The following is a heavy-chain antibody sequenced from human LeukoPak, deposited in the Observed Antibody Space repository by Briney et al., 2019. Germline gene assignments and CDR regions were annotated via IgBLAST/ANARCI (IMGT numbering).Heavy chain of an antibody. J-gene: IGHJ5*02. V-gene: IGHV4-38-2*01. CDR2: VYHSGST. Sequence: SETLSLTCAVSGYSIRRGYYWGWTRQPPGKGLEWIGSVYHSGSTHYNQSLRRRDTISVDTSKNKFSLKLSSVTAADAAVYYCARHGNYYDTSQSDPWGQGTLVTVSS. D-gene: IGHD3-22*01. CDR1: GYSIRRGYY. CDR3: ARHGNYYDTSQSDP.